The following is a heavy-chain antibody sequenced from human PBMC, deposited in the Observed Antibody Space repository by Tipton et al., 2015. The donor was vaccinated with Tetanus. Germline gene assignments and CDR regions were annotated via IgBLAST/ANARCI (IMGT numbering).Heavy chain of an antibody. CDR2: IYYSGNT. CDR1: GGSFSNYF. V-gene: IGHV4-34*11. D-gene: IGHD2-2*01. CDR3: ASDPALMGNFDY. Sequence: TLSLTCAVYGGSFSNYFWRWIRQHPGKGLEWIGYIYYSGNTYINPSLKSRVTMSVDTSKNQISLNLSSVTAADTAVYYCASDPALMGNFDYWGQGTLVTVSS. J-gene: IGHJ4*02.